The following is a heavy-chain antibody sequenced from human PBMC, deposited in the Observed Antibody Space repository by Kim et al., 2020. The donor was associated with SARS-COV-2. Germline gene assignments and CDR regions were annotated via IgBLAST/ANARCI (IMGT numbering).Heavy chain of an antibody. J-gene: IGHJ5*02. V-gene: IGHV5-51*01. Sequence: GESLKISCKGSGYSFTSYWIGWVRQMPGKGLEWMGIIYPGDSDTSNSPSFQGQVTISADKSISTAYLQWSSLKASDTAMYYCARQGVNCSGGSCYWGWFDPWGQGTLVTVSS. CDR3: ARQGVNCSGGSCYWGWFDP. D-gene: IGHD2-15*01. CDR1: GYSFTSYW. CDR2: IYPGDSDT.